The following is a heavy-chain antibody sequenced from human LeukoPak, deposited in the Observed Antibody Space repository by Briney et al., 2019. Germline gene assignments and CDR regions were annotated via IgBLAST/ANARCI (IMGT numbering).Heavy chain of an antibody. CDR2: LYGAGST. Sequence: GGSLRLSCAASGFNVSSNYMSWVRQAPGKGLEWVSVLYGAGSTYYADSVKGRFTISRHDSQNTLFLQMNSLRAEDTAVYYCARGGTPGFSTGRIDYWGRGTLVTVSS. CDR3: ARGGTPGFSTGRIDY. CDR1: GFNVSSNY. V-gene: IGHV3-53*04. J-gene: IGHJ4*02. D-gene: IGHD6-19*01.